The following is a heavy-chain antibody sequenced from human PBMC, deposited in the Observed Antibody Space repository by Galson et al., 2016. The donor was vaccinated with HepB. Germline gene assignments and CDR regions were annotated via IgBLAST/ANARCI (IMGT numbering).Heavy chain of an antibody. V-gene: IGHV3-21*01. D-gene: IGHD3-10*01. CDR2: ISSSSSGFI. J-gene: IGHJ6*02. Sequence: SLRLSCAASGFTLRTYSMNWVRQGPGKGLEWVSYISSSSSGFIYYTESVKGRFTISRDSVEKRSDLQMNSLRADDTAVYYCARPDKDNYYYYGMAVWGQGTTVTVSS. CDR3: ARPDKDNYYYYGMAV. CDR1: GFTLRTYS.